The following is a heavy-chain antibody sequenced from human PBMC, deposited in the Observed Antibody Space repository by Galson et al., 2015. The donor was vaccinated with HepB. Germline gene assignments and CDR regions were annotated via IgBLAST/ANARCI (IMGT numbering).Heavy chain of an antibody. Sequence: SLRLSCAASGFTFSSYSMNWVRQAPGKGLEWVSSISSSSSYIYYADSVEGRFTISRDNAKNSLYLQMNSLRAEDTAVYYCARDRTVTISHHYYGMDVWGQGTTVTVSS. V-gene: IGHV3-21*01. J-gene: IGHJ6*02. CDR1: GFTFSSYS. CDR2: ISSSSSYI. D-gene: IGHD4-17*01. CDR3: ARDRTVTISHHYYGMDV.